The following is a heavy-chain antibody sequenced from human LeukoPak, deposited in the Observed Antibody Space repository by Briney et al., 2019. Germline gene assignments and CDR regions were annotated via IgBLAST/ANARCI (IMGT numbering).Heavy chain of an antibody. J-gene: IGHJ4*02. V-gene: IGHV4-31*03. CDR2: VYYSGST. CDR3: ARGLGYCSGGSCQGDDY. D-gene: IGHD2-15*01. Sequence: SETLSLTCTVSGGSISSGGYYWSWIRQHPGKGLEWIGYVYYSGSTYHNPSLKSRVTISVDTSKNQFSLKLSSVTAADTAVYYCARGLGYCSGGSCQGDDYWGQGTLVTVSS. CDR1: GGSISSGGYY.